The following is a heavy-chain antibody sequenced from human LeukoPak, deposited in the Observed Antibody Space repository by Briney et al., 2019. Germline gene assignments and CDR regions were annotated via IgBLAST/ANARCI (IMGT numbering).Heavy chain of an antibody. CDR3: SRGEAYLILITFGAVIVPHWFDP. CDR1: GGTFSSYA. Sequence: GASVKVSCKASGGTFSSYAISWVRQAPGQGLEWMGGIIPIFGTANYAQKFQGRVTITADESTITAYMELSSLRSEERPGYYFSRGEAYLILITFGAVIVPHWFDPWGQGTLVTVSS. D-gene: IGHD3-16*02. J-gene: IGHJ5*02. CDR2: IIPIFGTA. V-gene: IGHV1-69*13.